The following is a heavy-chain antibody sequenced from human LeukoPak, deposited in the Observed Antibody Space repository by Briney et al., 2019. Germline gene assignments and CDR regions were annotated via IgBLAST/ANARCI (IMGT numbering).Heavy chain of an antibody. V-gene: IGHV4-59*01. CDR1: GGSISSYY. J-gene: IGHJ4*02. Sequence: SETLSLTCTVSGGSISSYYWSWIRQPPGKGLEWIGYIYYSGSTNYNPSLKSRVTISVDTSKNQFSLKLSSVTAADTAVYYCARGPGEYQLLGWFSFGYRGQGTLVTVSS. D-gene: IGHD2-2*01. CDR2: IYYSGST. CDR3: ARGPGEYQLLGWFSFGY.